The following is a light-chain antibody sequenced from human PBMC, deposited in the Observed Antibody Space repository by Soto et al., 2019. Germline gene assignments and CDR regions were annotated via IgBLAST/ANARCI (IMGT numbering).Light chain of an antibody. CDR1: QSVSSD. Sequence: VVTQSPATLSVFPGETATLSCRASQSVSSDLAWYQQRPGQAPRLLIYGASTRATGIPARFRGSGSGTEFRLTISSRQSEDVATYYWQQDNTWHPKMAFGRGTKVEIK. V-gene: IGKV3-15*01. J-gene: IGKJ1*01. CDR3: QQDNTWHPKMA. CDR2: GAS.